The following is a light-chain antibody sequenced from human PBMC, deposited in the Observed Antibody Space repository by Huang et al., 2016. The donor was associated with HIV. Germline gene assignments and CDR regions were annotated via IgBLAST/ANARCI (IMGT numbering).Light chain of an antibody. CDR3: QQYYTFPWT. J-gene: IGKJ1*01. Sequence: VMWMTQSPSLLSASTGDRVTINCRVSQAIDTYLAWYQQNPGKAPDLLIYAASTLHSGVPSRFNGSGSGTDFTLTISRLQSEDFANYYCQQYYTFPWTFGQGTKVDIK. V-gene: IGKV1D-8*01. CDR2: AAS. CDR1: QAIDTY.